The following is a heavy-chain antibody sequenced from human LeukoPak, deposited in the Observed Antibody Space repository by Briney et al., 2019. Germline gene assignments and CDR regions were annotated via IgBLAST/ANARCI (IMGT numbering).Heavy chain of an antibody. J-gene: IGHJ4*02. Sequence: KPGGSPRLSCAASGFTFSSYSMNWVRQAPGKGLEWVSSISSSSSYIYYADSVKGRFTISRDNAKNSLYLQMNSLRAEDTAVYYCASRVGATDYWGQGTLVTVSS. D-gene: IGHD1-26*01. CDR3: ASRVGATDY. CDR2: ISSSSSYI. CDR1: GFTFSSYS. V-gene: IGHV3-21*01.